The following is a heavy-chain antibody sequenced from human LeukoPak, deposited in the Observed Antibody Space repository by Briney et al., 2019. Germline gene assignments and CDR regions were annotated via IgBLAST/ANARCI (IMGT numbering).Heavy chain of an antibody. CDR3: ATFSSSFNYFDY. J-gene: IGHJ4*02. D-gene: IGHD6-13*01. CDR2: FDPEDGET. Sequence: GASVKVSCKVSGYTPTELSMHWVRLAPGKGLEWMGGFDPEDGETIYAQKSQGRVTMTEDTSTDTAYMELSSLRSEDTAVYYCATFSSSFNYFDYWGQGTLVTVSS. V-gene: IGHV1-24*01. CDR1: GYTPTELS.